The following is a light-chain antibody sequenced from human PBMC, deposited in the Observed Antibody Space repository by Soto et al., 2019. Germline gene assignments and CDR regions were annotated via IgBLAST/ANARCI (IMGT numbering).Light chain of an antibody. V-gene: IGKV3-20*01. Sequence: ESVLTQSPGTLSLSPGERATLSCRASQTVRNNYLAWYQQKPGQAPRLLIYGVSTRATGIPDRFSGSGSGTDFTLTITPLEPEDFALYFCQQYETSPITFGQGTRLEIK. CDR1: QTVRNNY. CDR2: GVS. J-gene: IGKJ5*01. CDR3: QQYETSPIT.